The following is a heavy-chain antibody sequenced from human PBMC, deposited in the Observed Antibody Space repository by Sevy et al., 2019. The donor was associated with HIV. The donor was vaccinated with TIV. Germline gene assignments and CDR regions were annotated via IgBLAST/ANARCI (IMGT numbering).Heavy chain of an antibody. Sequence: GGSLRLSCTTSSFTFTTFAMNWVRQSPGKGLEWVSYISGSSNYIYYADTVKGRFTISRDNAKNSLYLQMTSLRGEDTAVYYCARSGRAWDAFDIWGRGTMVTVSS. CDR1: SFTFTTFA. CDR3: ARSGRAWDAFDI. J-gene: IGHJ3*02. V-gene: IGHV3-21*06. CDR2: ISGSSNYI.